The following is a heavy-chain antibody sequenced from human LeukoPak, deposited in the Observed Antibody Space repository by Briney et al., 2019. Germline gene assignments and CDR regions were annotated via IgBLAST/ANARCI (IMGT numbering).Heavy chain of an antibody. J-gene: IGHJ4*02. CDR1: GGSISSSSYY. D-gene: IGHD3-10*01. CDR2: VYRTGNA. CDR3: AKARGYGSGYFEY. Sequence: SETLSLTCTVSGGSISSSSYYWGWIRQPPGKGLEWIGVVYRTGNAYYNPSLKSRVTISIDTSKNQFSLNLTSVTAADTAVYFCAKARGYGSGYFEYWGQGILVPVSS. V-gene: IGHV4-39*07.